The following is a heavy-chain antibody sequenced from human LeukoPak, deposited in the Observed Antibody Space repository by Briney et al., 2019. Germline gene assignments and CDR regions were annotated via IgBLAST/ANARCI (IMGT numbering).Heavy chain of an antibody. CDR1: GYTFTSYD. CDR3: LGLEAAADDYFDY. D-gene: IGHD6-13*01. V-gene: IGHV1-18*01. CDR2: ISAYNGNT. Sequence: GASVKVSCKASGYTFTSYDINWVRQAPGQGLEWMGWISAYNGNTNYAQKLQGRVTMTTDTSTSTAYMELRSLRSDDTAVYYCLGLEAAADDYFDYWGQGTLVTVSS. J-gene: IGHJ4*02.